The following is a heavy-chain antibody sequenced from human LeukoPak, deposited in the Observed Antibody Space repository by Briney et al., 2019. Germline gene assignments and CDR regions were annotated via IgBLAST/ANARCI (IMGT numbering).Heavy chain of an antibody. CDR2: IYYSGST. V-gene: IGHV4-39*07. D-gene: IGHD3-22*01. CDR3: ASARIISGYYVGWFDP. J-gene: IGHJ5*02. Sequence: SETLSLTCTVSGGSISSSSYYWGWIRQPPGKGLEWIGSIYYSGSTYYNPSLKSRVTISVDTSKNQFSLKLSSVTAADTAVYYCASARIISGYYVGWFDPWGQGTLVTVSS. CDR1: GGSISSSSYY.